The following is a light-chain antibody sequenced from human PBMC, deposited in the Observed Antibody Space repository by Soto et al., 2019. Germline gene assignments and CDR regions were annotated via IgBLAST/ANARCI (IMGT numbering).Light chain of an antibody. CDR1: SSNIGNNY. Sequence: QSVLTQPPSVSAAPGQKVTISCSGSSSNIGNNYVSWYQQLPGTAPKLLIYDSNKRPSGIPDRFSGSKSGTSATLGITGLQTGDEADYYCGTWDSSLSAGGVVFGGGTKVTVL. CDR3: GTWDSSLSAGGVV. CDR2: DSN. J-gene: IGLJ2*01. V-gene: IGLV1-51*01.